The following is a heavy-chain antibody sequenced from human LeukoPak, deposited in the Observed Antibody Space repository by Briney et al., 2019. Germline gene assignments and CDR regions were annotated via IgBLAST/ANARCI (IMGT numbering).Heavy chain of an antibody. D-gene: IGHD1-26*01. CDR2: THPGDSDT. CDR1: GYNFAQYR. CDR3: ARLWGGIVAADDAFDI. Sequence: GESLKISCKGSGYNFAQYRIGWVRQMPGKGLEWMGITHPGDSDTIYGPSFQGQATMSADKSIGTAYLQWSSLKASDTAMYYCARLWGGIVAADDAFDIWGQGTMVTVSS. V-gene: IGHV5-51*01. J-gene: IGHJ3*02.